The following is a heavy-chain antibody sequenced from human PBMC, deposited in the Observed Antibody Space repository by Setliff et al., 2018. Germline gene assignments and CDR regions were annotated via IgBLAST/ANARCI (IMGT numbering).Heavy chain of an antibody. CDR1: GGSISSGDYY. D-gene: IGHD1-26*01. Sequence: PSETLSLTCTVSGGSISSGDYYWSWIRQPPGKGLEWIGYIYYSGNTHYNPSLESRVSISVNTSKRQFSLELNSVTAADTAVYYCARGHTKNYYGGDFFDFWGQGSLVTVSS. V-gene: IGHV4-61*08. J-gene: IGHJ4*02. CDR3: ARGHTKNYYGGDFFDF. CDR2: IYYSGNT.